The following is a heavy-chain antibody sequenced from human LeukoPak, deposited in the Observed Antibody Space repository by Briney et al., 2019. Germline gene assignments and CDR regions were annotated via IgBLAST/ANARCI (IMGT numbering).Heavy chain of an antibody. J-gene: IGHJ4*02. Sequence: GGSLRLSCAASGFTVSSNYMSWVRQAPGKGLDWVGRIKSKTDNGTIDYAAPVKGRFTISRDDSKNTLYLQMNSLKTEDTAVYYCTTWNYWGQGTLVTVSS. CDR2: IKSKTDNGTI. V-gene: IGHV3-15*01. CDR3: TTWNY. CDR1: GFTVSSNY.